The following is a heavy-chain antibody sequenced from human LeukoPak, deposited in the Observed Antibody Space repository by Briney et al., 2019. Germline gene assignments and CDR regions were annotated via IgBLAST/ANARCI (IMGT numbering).Heavy chain of an antibody. J-gene: IGHJ5*02. CDR3: ARFHDYGDYAVS. CDR2: IYYSGST. V-gene: IGHV4-39*07. CDR1: GGSISSSSYY. D-gene: IGHD4-17*01. Sequence: SETLSLTCTVSGGSISSSSYYWGWIRQPPGKGLEWIGYIYYSGSTNFNPSLKSRVTMSVDTSKNQFSLKLSSVTALDTAVYYCARFHDYGDYAVSWGQGTLVTVSS.